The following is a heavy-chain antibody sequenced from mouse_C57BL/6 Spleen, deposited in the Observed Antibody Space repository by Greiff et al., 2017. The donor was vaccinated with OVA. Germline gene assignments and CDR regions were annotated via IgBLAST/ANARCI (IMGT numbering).Heavy chain of an antibody. J-gene: IGHJ2*01. CDR2: IDPSDSET. CDR1: GYTFTSYW. Sequence: VQLQQPGAELVRPGSSVKLSCKASGYTFTSYWMHWVKQRPIQGLEWIGNIDPSDSETHYNQKFKDKATLTVDKSSSTAYMQLSSLTSEDSAVYYCARSHYYGSSRFDYWGQGTTLTVSS. D-gene: IGHD1-1*01. CDR3: ARSHYYGSSRFDY. V-gene: IGHV1-52*01.